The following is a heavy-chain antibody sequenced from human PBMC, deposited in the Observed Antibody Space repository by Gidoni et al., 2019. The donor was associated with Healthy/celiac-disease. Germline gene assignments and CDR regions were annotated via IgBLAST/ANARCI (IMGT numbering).Heavy chain of an antibody. CDR3: ARTARIAAAGTYYYGMDV. CDR2: IYHSGST. J-gene: IGHJ6*02. V-gene: IGHV4-4*02. CDR1: RGSLSRSTW. Sequence: QVQLQESGPGLVKPSGTLSLTWAVSRGSLSRSTWWSWVRQPLWKGLEWIGEIYHSGSTNYNPSLKSRVTISVDKSKNQFSLKLSSVTAADTAVYYCARTARIAAAGTYYYGMDVWGQGTTVTVSS. D-gene: IGHD6-13*01.